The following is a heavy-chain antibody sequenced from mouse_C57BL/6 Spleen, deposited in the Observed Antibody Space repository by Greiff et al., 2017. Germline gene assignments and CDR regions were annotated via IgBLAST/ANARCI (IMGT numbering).Heavy chain of an antibody. D-gene: IGHD1-1*01. CDR2: LNPSSGST. J-gene: IGHJ2*01. CDR3: ARHSSTTVNFDD. Sequence: QVQLQQSGAELAKPGASVTLSCKASGYTFTSYWLHWVKQRPGQGLEWIGYLNPSSGSTKYNQKFKDKATLTADKSSSTAYMQLSSLTYEDSAVYYCARHSSTTVNFDDWGQGTTLTVSS. V-gene: IGHV1-7*01. CDR1: GYTFTSYW.